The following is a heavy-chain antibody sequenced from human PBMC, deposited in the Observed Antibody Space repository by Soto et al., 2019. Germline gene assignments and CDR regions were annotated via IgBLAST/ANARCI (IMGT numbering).Heavy chain of an antibody. CDR3: ARGYCSGGSCYTETDFDY. CDR2: ISYDGSNK. Sequence: GGSLRLSCAASGFTFSSYAMHWVRQAPGKGLEWVAVISYDGSNKYYADSVKGRFTISRDNSKNTLYLQMNSLRAEDTAVYYCARGYCSGGSCYTETDFDYWGQGTLVTVSS. J-gene: IGHJ4*02. CDR1: GFTFSSYA. V-gene: IGHV3-30-3*01. D-gene: IGHD2-15*01.